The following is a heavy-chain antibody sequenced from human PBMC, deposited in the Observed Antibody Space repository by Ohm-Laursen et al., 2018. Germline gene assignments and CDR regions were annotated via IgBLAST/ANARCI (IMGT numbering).Heavy chain of an antibody. CDR1: GFPFGAYA. D-gene: IGHD1-26*01. V-gene: IGHV3-49*03. CDR2: IKSKTYGETT. Sequence: SLRLSCTASGFPFGAYAVSWFRQAPGKGLEWVGFIKSKTYGETTDYAASVKGRFTISRDDPESIAYLQMNSLKTEDTAVYYCTRTDGIVGASGAFDIWGQGTMVTVSS. CDR3: TRTDGIVGASGAFDI. J-gene: IGHJ3*02.